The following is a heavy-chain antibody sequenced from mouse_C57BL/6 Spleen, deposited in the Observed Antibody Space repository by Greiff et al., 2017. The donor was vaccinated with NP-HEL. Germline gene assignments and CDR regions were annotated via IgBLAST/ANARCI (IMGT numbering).Heavy chain of an antibody. CDR1: GFNIKDYY. CDR3: ARDERDYYGSSYGGYAMDY. D-gene: IGHD1-1*01. J-gene: IGHJ4*01. CDR2: IDPEDGDT. V-gene: IGHV14-2*01. Sequence: EVQLQESGAELVKPGASVKLSCTASGFNIKDYYMHWVKQRTEQGLEWIGRIDPEDGDTKYAPKFQGKATITADTSSNTAYLQLSSLTSEDTAVYYCARDERDYYGSSYGGYAMDYWGQGTSVTVSS.